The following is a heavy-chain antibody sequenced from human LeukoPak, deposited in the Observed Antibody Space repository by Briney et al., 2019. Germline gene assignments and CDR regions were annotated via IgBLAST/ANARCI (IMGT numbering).Heavy chain of an antibody. CDR1: GYKFTTYW. CDR3: ARSTDYYRHNWFDS. Sequence: GKSLKISCEPSGYKFTTYWISWVRQMPGKGLEWVGVNYPGDSDTRYSPSFQGHVTISADTSFSTAYLQWVSLSTSDSAVYCCARSTDYYRHNWFDSWGQGTLVTVSS. J-gene: IGHJ5*01. CDR2: NYPGDSDT. V-gene: IGHV5-51*01. D-gene: IGHD1-26*01.